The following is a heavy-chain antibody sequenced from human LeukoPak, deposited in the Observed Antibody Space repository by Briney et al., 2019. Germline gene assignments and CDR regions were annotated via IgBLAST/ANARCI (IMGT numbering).Heavy chain of an antibody. CDR2: ISAYNGNT. V-gene: IGHV1-18*01. CDR1: GYTFTSYG. Sequence: GASVKVSCKASGYTFTSYGISWVRQAPGQGLEWMGWISAYNGNTNYAQKLQGRVTMTTDTSTSTAYMELRSLRSDDTAVYYCARDSRDYMITFGGVIGDDAFDIWGQGTMVTVSS. CDR3: ARDSRDYMITFGGVIGDDAFDI. D-gene: IGHD3-16*02. J-gene: IGHJ3*02.